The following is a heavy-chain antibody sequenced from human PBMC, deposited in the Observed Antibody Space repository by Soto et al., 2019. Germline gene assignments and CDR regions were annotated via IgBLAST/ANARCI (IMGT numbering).Heavy chain of an antibody. V-gene: IGHV4-4*02. D-gene: IGHD5-18*01. J-gene: IGHJ4*02. CDR1: GGSISSSNW. CDR2: IYHSGST. CDR3: ARDRLDTGTSGLGKFDY. Sequence: QVQLQESGPGLVKPSGTLSLTYAVSGGSISSSNWWSWVRQPPGKGLEWIGEIYHSGSTNYNPSLKSRVTLSVDKSRNQFSRKLSSVTAADTAVYYCARDRLDTGTSGLGKFDYWGQGTLVTVSS.